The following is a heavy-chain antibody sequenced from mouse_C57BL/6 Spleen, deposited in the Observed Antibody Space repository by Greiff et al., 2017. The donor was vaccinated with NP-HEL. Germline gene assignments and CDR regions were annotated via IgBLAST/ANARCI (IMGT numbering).Heavy chain of an antibody. CDR1: GFTFSSYG. CDR3: ARQNDYDDYAMDY. D-gene: IGHD2-4*01. V-gene: IGHV5-6*02. Sequence: DVKLQESGGDLVKPGGSLKLSCAASGFTFSSYGMSWVRQTPDKRLEWVATISSGGSYTYYPDSVKGRFTISRDNAKNTLYLQMSSLKSEDTAMYYCARQNDYDDYAMDYWGQGTSVTVSS. J-gene: IGHJ4*01. CDR2: ISSGGSYT.